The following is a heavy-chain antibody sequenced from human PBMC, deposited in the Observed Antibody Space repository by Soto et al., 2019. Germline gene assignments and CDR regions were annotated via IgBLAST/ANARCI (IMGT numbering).Heavy chain of an antibody. CDR1: GYTFTSYG. CDR3: ARDGYIVVVVAGTPDYYYGMDV. V-gene: IGHV1-18*01. CDR2: ISAYNGNT. D-gene: IGHD2-15*01. Sequence: VASGKVSCKASGYTFTSYGISWLRQAPGQGPEWMGWISAYNGNTNYAQKLQGRVTMTTDTSTSTAYMELRSLRSDDTAVYYCARDGYIVVVVAGTPDYYYGMDVWGQGTTVTVSS. J-gene: IGHJ6*02.